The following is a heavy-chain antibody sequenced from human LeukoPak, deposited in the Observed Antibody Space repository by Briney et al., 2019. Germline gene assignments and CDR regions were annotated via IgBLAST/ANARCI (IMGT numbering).Heavy chain of an antibody. J-gene: IGHJ5*02. Sequence: PGGSLRLSCAASGFTFSSYWMSWVRQAPGKGLEWVANIKQDGSEKYYVDSVKGRFTISRDNAKNSLYLQMNSLRAEDTAVYYCARDLGRSSGSAPFXPWGQGTLVTVS. D-gene: IGHD6-19*01. V-gene: IGHV3-7*01. CDR2: IKQDGSEK. CDR1: GFTFSSYW. CDR3: ARDLGRSSGSAPFXP.